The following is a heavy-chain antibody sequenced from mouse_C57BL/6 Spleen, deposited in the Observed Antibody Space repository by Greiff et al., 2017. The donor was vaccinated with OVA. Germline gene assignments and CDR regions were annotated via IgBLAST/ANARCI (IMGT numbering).Heavy chain of an antibody. Sequence: QVQLQQPGAELVKPGASVKMSCKASGYTFTSYWITWVQQRPGQGLEWIGDIYPGSGSTNYNEKFKSKATLTVDTSSSTAYMQLSSLTSEDSAVDYCAREDTTVVAYYYAGDYWGQGTSVTVSS. CDR3: AREDTTVVAYYYAGDY. CDR2: IYPGSGST. J-gene: IGHJ4*01. V-gene: IGHV1-55*01. CDR1: GYTFTSYW. D-gene: IGHD1-1*01.